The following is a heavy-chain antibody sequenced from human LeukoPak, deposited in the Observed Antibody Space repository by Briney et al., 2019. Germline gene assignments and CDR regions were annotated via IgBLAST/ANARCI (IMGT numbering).Heavy chain of an antibody. CDR3: AKSNGYGLVDI. CDR1: NGSFIGYY. CDR2: INHSGST. D-gene: IGHD3-10*01. Sequence: KSSETLSLTCAVYNGSFIGYYWTWIRQPPGKGLEWIGEINHSGSTNYNPSLKSRVTISVDTSKNQFSLKLSSVTAADTAVYYCAKSNGYGLVDIWGQGTMVTVSS. J-gene: IGHJ3*02. V-gene: IGHV4-34*01.